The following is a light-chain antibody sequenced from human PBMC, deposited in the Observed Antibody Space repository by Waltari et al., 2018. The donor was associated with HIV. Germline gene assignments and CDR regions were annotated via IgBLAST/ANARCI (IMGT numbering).Light chain of an antibody. CDR3: SSYAGSINVL. CDR2: EVS. V-gene: IGLV2-8*01. J-gene: IGLJ2*01. Sequence: QSALTQPPSASGSPGQSVTISCPANSRDVGGYNYVSWYQQHPGKAPKLLIAEVSKRPSGGPDRFSGSKSGNTASLTVSGLQAEDEADYYCSSYAGSINVLFGGGTKLAVL. CDR1: SRDVGGYNY.